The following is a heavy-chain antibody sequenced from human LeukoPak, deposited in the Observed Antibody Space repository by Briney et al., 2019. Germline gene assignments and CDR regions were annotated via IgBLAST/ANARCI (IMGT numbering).Heavy chain of an antibody. V-gene: IGHV4-59*04. CDR3: ARRGEAAVAGTGGFDY. Sequence: PSETLSLTCTVSGGSISNYYWTWIRQPPGKGLEYIGYIYYSGSTYYNPSLKSRVTISVDTSKNQFSLKLSSVTAADTAVYYCARRGEAAVAGTGGFDYWGQGTLVTVSS. D-gene: IGHD6-19*01. CDR1: GGSISNYY. J-gene: IGHJ4*02. CDR2: IYYSGST.